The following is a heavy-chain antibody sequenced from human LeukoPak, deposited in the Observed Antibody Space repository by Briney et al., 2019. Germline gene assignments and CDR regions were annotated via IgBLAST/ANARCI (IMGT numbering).Heavy chain of an antibody. V-gene: IGHV5-10-1*01. CDR3: ARQGFVVVVAAPDY. CDR2: IDPSDSYT. Sequence: GESLKISCKGSGYSFTSYWISWVRQMPGKGLEWMGRIDPSDSYTNYSPSFQGHVTISADKSISTAYLQWSSLKDSDTAMYYCARQGFVVVVAAPDYWGQGTLVTVSS. CDR1: GYSFTSYW. D-gene: IGHD2-15*01. J-gene: IGHJ4*02.